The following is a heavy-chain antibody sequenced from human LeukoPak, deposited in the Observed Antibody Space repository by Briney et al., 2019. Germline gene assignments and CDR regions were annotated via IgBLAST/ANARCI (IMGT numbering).Heavy chain of an antibody. CDR3: ARTRIWFGAPSLDY. CDR1: GGSISSYY. V-gene: IGHV4-59*08. Sequence: PSETLSLTCTVSGGSISSYYWSWIRQPPGKGLEWIGYIYYSGSTNYNPSLKSRVTISVDTSKNQFSLKLSSVTAADTAVYYCARTRIWFGAPSLDYWGQGTLVTVSS. CDR2: IYYSGST. J-gene: IGHJ4*02. D-gene: IGHD3-10*01.